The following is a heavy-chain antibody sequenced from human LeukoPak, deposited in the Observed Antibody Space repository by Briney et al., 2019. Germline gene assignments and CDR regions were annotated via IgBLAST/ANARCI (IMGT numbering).Heavy chain of an antibody. Sequence: GGSLRLSCAASGFTFSSYAMSWVRQAPGKGLEWVSAISGSGGSTYYADSVKGRFTISRDNSKSTLYLQMNSLRAEDTAVYYCATGSGTSNAPLDYWGQGTLVTVSS. CDR1: GFTFSSYA. V-gene: IGHV3-23*01. CDR3: ATGSGTSNAPLDY. J-gene: IGHJ4*02. D-gene: IGHD1-1*01. CDR2: ISGSGGST.